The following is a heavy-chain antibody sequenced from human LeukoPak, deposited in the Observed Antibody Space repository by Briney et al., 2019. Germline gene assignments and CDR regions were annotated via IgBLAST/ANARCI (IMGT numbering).Heavy chain of an antibody. CDR3: ARGSNWYSYGMDV. Sequence: GASVKVSCTASGYTFTGYYMHWVRQAPGQGLEWMGWINPNSGGTNYAQKFQGRVTLTRDTSISTAYMELSRLRSDDTAVYYCARGSNWYSYGMDVWGQGTTVTVSS. CDR1: GYTFTGYY. CDR2: INPNSGGT. V-gene: IGHV1-2*02. J-gene: IGHJ6*02. D-gene: IGHD6-13*01.